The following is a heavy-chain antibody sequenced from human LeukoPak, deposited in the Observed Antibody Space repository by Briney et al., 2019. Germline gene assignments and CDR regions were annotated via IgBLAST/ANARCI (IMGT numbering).Heavy chain of an antibody. CDR3: ASGGYCSSNSCYPNWFDP. Sequence: PSETLSLTCTVSGGSISSYYWSWIRQPPGKGLEWIGYIYYSGSTNYNPSLKSRVTISVDTSKNQFSLKLSSVTAADTAVYYCASGGYCSSNSCYPNWFDPWGQGTLVTVSS. V-gene: IGHV4-59*01. CDR1: GGSISSYY. D-gene: IGHD2-2*01. CDR2: IYYSGST. J-gene: IGHJ5*02.